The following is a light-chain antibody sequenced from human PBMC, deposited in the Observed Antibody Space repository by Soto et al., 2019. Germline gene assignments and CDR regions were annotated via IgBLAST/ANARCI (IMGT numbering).Light chain of an antibody. CDR3: QQYGYSAT. Sequence: EIVLTQSPGTLSLSPVERATLSGMASQSVTSSYLAWYQQKPGQAPRLLIYAASSRATGIPDRFSGSGSGTDFTLTISRLEPEDFAVYYCQQYGYSATFGGGTKVDIK. J-gene: IGKJ4*01. CDR1: QSVTSSY. CDR2: AAS. V-gene: IGKV3-20*01.